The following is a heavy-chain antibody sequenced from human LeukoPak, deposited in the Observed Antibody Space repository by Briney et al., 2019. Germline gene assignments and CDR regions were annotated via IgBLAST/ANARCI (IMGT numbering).Heavy chain of an antibody. CDR1: GGSIISSDYH. CDR3: ARHCCSGPAKRVFDI. Sequence: SETLSLTCTVSGGSIISSDYHWGWIRQPPGKGLEWIGTISYSGNTDYNPSLGSRVTISVDTSNNQFSLRLGSVTAADTAVYHCARHCCSGPAKRVFDIWGQGTMVTVSS. V-gene: IGHV4-39*01. CDR2: ISYSGNT. D-gene: IGHD2-15*01. J-gene: IGHJ3*02.